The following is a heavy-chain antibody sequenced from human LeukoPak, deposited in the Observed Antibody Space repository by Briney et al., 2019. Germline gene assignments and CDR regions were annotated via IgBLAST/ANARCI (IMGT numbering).Heavy chain of an antibody. CDR3: AKLPDENYYDRSGYYYGGTFDI. CDR1: AGSISSYY. J-gene: IGHJ3*02. Sequence: SETLSLTCTVSAGSISSYYWSWVRQPPGEGLEWIGYIQYTVGTKYTPSLKSRVTISLHTSKNQFSLTRSSATTADKAVYYCAKLPDENYYDRSGYYYGGTFDIWGQGTMVTVSS. V-gene: IGHV4-59*08. D-gene: IGHD3-22*01. CDR2: IQYTVGT.